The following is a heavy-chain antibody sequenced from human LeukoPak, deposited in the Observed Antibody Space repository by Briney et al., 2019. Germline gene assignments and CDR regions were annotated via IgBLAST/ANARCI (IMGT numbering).Heavy chain of an antibody. V-gene: IGHV3-21*01. CDR2: ISSSGTYR. Sequence: GGSLRLSCAVSGFTFSSYSMSWVRQAPGKGLEWVSSISSSGTYRYYADSVKGRFTISRDNAKNSLYLQMNSLRAEDTAVYYCAKGKDSVAGATNDYWGQGTLVTVSS. D-gene: IGHD6-19*01. CDR3: AKGKDSVAGATNDY. J-gene: IGHJ4*02. CDR1: GFTFSSYS.